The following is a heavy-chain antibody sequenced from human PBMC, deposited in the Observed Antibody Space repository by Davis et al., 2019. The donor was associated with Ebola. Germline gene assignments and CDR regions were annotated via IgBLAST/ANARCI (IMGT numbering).Heavy chain of an antibody. Sequence: LKISCAASGLTFSNYEINWVRQAPGKGLEWVSYISGTDTGYYADSVKGRFTISRDNARNSLYLQMNNLSAEDTAFYYCATALGWGFAPWGQGTLVTVSS. D-gene: IGHD1-26*01. CDR2: ISGTDTG. CDR3: ATALGWGFAP. V-gene: IGHV3-48*03. CDR1: GLTFSNYE. J-gene: IGHJ5*02.